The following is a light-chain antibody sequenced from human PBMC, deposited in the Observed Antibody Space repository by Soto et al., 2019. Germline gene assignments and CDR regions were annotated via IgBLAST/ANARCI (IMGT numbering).Light chain of an antibody. J-gene: IGKJ1*01. CDR3: QQYNSYSGT. Sequence: DIPMTQSPSTLSASVEDRVTITCRASQSISSWLAWYQQKPGKAPKLLIYDASRLESGVPSRFSGSGSGTEFTLTISSLQPDDFATYYCQQYNSYSGTFGQGTKVEIK. CDR1: QSISSW. V-gene: IGKV1-5*01. CDR2: DAS.